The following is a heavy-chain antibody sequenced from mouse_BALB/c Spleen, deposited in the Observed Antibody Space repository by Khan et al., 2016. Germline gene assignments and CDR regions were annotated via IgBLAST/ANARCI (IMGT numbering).Heavy chain of an antibody. CDR2: INTNTGEP. J-gene: IGHJ3*01. V-gene: IGHV9-3*02. D-gene: IGHD2-1*01. CDR3: ARYGTGTGFAY. CDR1: GYTFTNYG. Sequence: QIQLVQSGPELKKPGETVKISCKASGYTFTNYGMTWVKQAPGKGLKWMGWINTNTGEPTYAEEFKGRFAFSLETSASTAYLQINNLKNEDTATYFCARYGTGTGFAYGGQGTLVTVSA.